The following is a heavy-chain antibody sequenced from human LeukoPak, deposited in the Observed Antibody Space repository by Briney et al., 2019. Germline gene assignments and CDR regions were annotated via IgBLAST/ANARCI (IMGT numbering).Heavy chain of an antibody. D-gene: IGHD1-26*01. V-gene: IGHV4-39*07. CDR2: IFYSGGT. Sequence: SETLSLTCAVSGGSISSSSYYWGWIRQSPGKGLEWIGNIFYSGGTYYNPSLKSRITISIDTSKNQFSLNLRSMTAADTAVYYCARLTRRQWEPDDSWGQGTLVTVS. CDR3: ARLTRRQWEPDDS. CDR1: GGSISSSSYY. J-gene: IGHJ4*02.